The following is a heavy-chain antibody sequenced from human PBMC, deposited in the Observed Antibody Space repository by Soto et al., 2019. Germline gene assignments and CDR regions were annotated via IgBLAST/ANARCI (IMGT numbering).Heavy chain of an antibody. CDR1: GFTFRDYY. D-gene: IGHD2-21*02. CDR3: ARSLYCGGDCYHNWFGP. J-gene: IGHJ5*02. Sequence: GGSLRLSCAASGFTFRDYYMSWIRQAPGKGLEWVSYISSSGSTIYYADSVKGRFTISRDNAKNSLYLQMNSLRAEDTAVYYCARSLYCGGDCYHNWFGPWGQGTLVTVSS. V-gene: IGHV3-11*01. CDR2: ISSSGSTI.